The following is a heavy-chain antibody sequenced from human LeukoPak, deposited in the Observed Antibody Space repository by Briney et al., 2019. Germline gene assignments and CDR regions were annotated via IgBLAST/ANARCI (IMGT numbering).Heavy chain of an antibody. CDR1: GGSFSGYY. J-gene: IGHJ4*02. CDR2: INHSGST. V-gene: IGHV4-34*01. CDR3: ATRRGYSSSRGFDY. D-gene: IGHD6-6*01. Sequence: SETLSLTCAVYGGSFSGYYWSWIRQPPGKGLEWIGEINHSGSTNYNPSLKSRVTISVDTSKNQFSLKLSSVTAADTAVYYCATRRGYSSSRGFDYWGQGTLVTVSS.